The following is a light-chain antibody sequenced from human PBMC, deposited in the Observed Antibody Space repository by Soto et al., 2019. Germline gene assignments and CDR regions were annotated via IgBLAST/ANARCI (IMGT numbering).Light chain of an antibody. CDR1: ISNVGSYNL. CDR2: EVN. V-gene: IGLV2-23*02. J-gene: IGLJ3*02. CDR3: YSYEGGRV. Sequence: QSALTQPASVSGSPGQSITISCTGTISNVGSYNLVSWYQQHPGKAPKLIIYEVNKRPSGVSNRFSGSKSGNTASLTISGLQTEDEADYYCYSYEGGRVFGGGTQLTGL.